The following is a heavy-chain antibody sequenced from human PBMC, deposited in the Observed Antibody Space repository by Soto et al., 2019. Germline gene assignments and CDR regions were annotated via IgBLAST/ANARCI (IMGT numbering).Heavy chain of an antibody. Sequence: GGSLRLSCEASGFAFSSYAMHWVRQAPGKGLEWVGVISYDGNYIYYADSVKGRFTISRDNSKNTLYVQVNSLRPEDTAVYYCAKGILSATIGPYAMDVWGQGTSVTVSS. D-gene: IGHD3-16*01. CDR1: GFAFSSYA. V-gene: IGHV3-30*18. CDR3: AKGILSATIGPYAMDV. J-gene: IGHJ6*02. CDR2: ISYDGNYI.